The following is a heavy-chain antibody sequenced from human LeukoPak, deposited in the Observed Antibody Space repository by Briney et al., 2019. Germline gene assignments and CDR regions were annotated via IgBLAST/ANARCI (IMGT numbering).Heavy chain of an antibody. V-gene: IGHV3-23*01. Sequence: GGSLRLSCVASGLTFRTYWMRWVRQAPGKGLEWVSAISGSGGSTYYADSVKGRFTISRDNSKNTLYLQMNSLRAEDTAVYYCAKDRWGLRYFDWLLFTSLDYWGQGTLVTVSS. CDR1: GLTFRTYW. D-gene: IGHD3-9*01. CDR2: ISGSGGST. J-gene: IGHJ4*02. CDR3: AKDRWGLRYFDWLLFTSLDY.